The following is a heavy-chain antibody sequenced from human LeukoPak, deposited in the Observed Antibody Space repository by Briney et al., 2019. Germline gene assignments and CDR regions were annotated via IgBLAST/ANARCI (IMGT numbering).Heavy chain of an antibody. D-gene: IGHD1-26*01. V-gene: IGHV3-23*01. Sequence: PGGSLRLSCAASGFTFSSYEMSWVRQAPGKGLEWVSALGGSGVTTYYADSVKGRFTITRDNSENTLYLQLNSLRAEDTAIYYCAKDRVGAMLYFDDWGQGTLVTVSS. CDR2: LGGSGVTT. CDR3: AKDRVGAMLYFDD. CDR1: GFTFSSYE. J-gene: IGHJ4*02.